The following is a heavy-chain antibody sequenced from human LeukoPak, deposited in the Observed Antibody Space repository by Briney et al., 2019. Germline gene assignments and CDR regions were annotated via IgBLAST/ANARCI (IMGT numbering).Heavy chain of an antibody. J-gene: IGHJ5*02. CDR2: IRSSGTT. CDR3: TRDLFYVWFDP. Sequence: GGSLRLSCITSGFTLGTHTMHWFRQAPGKGLQWIGFIRSSGTTQYAASVKGRFTISRDDSKSIAYLQMNSLKTEDTAVYYCTRDLFYVWFDPWGQGTLVTVSS. CDR1: GFTLGTHT. V-gene: IGHV3-49*03. D-gene: IGHD3-16*01.